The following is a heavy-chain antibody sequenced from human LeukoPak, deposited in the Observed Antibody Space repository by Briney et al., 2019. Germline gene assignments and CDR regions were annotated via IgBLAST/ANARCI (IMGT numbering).Heavy chain of an antibody. CDR1: GFTFSSYW. J-gene: IGHJ4*02. CDR2: IKQDGSEK. CDR3: AKDGTLWFGELFSSFFDY. D-gene: IGHD3-10*01. Sequence: PGGSLRLSCAASGFTFSSYWMSWVRQAPGKGLEWVANIKQDGSEKYYVDSVRGRFTISRDNAKNSLYLQMNSLRAEDTAVYYCAKDGTLWFGELFSSFFDYWGQGTLVTVSS. V-gene: IGHV3-7*01.